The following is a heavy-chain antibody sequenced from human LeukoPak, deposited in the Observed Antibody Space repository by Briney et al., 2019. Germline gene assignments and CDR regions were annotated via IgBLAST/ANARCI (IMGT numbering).Heavy chain of an antibody. CDR1: GFTVSSNY. CDR3: ARELGDHYYYYMDV. CDR2: IYSGGST. J-gene: IGHJ6*03. V-gene: IGHV3-53*01. Sequence: GGSLRLSCAASGFTVSSNYMSWVRQAPGKGLEWVSVIYSGGSTYYADSVKGRFTISRDNSKNTLYLQMNSLRAEDTAVYYCARELGDHYYYYMDVWGKGTTVTVSS.